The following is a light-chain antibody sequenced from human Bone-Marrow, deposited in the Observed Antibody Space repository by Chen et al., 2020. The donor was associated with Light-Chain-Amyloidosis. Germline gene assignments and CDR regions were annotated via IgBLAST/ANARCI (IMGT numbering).Light chain of an antibody. CDR3: QQSYSTPLT. V-gene: IGKV1-39*01. CDR1: QSISGY. CDR2: AAS. Sequence: DVQMTQSPSSLSASVGDRVTITCRASQSISGYLNWYQQKPGKAPKVLIYAASSLQSGVPSGFSGSGSGTDFTLTISSLQPEDFATCYCQQSYSTPLTFGGGTKVEIK. J-gene: IGKJ4*01.